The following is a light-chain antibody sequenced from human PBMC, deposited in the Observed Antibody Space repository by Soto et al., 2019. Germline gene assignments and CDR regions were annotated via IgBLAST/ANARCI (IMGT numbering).Light chain of an antibody. CDR3: QQSYSSLVT. CDR2: TSS. Sequence: IEMTQSPASLSASVGDRVTITCRASQTIATYLNWLQHKSGRAPKLLIYTSSSVNSGVSSRFRGSGSGTDFTLTINDVQPEDSATYYCQQSYSSLVTFGAGTKVEIK. CDR1: QTIATY. J-gene: IGKJ4*01. V-gene: IGKV1-39*01.